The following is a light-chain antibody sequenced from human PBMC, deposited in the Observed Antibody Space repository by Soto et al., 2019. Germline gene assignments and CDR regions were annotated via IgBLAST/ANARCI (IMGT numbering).Light chain of an antibody. V-gene: IGLV2-14*03. CDR3: SSYTSRSTVV. CDR2: DVS. J-gene: IGLJ2*01. Sequence: QSALTQPASVSGSPGQSITISCTGTSSDVDGYDYVSWYQQHPGKAPKLLIYDVSYRPSGVSNRFSGSKSGNTASLTISGLQAEDEADYYFSSYTSRSTVVFGGGTKLTVL. CDR1: SSDVDGYDY.